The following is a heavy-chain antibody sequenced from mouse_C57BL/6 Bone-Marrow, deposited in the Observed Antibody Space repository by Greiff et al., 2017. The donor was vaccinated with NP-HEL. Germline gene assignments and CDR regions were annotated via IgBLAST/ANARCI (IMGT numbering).Heavy chain of an antibody. V-gene: IGHV3-6*01. CDR2: ISYDGSN. Sequence: EVKLQESGPGLVKPSQSLSLTCSVTGYSITSGYYWNWIRQFPGNKLEWMGYISYDGSNNYNPSLKNRISITRDTSKNQFFLKLNSVTTEDTATYYCAKAYYSKMDYWGQGTSVTVSS. CDR3: AKAYYSKMDY. D-gene: IGHD2-5*01. J-gene: IGHJ4*01. CDR1: GYSITSGYY.